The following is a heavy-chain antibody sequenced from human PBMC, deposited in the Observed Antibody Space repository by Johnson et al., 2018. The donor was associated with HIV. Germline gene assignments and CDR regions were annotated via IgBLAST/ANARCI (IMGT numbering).Heavy chain of an antibody. D-gene: IGHD3-10*01. V-gene: IGHV3-20*04. CDR1: GFTFDDYG. CDR3: SRDLYYGSGSSVAFDI. Sequence: VQLVESGGGVVRPGGSLRLSCAASGFTFDDYGMSWVRQAPGKGLEWVSGINWNGGSTGYADSVKGRFTISRDNAKNSLYLQMNSLRAEDTALYYCSRDLYYGSGSSVAFDIWGQGTMVTVSS. J-gene: IGHJ3*02. CDR2: INWNGGST.